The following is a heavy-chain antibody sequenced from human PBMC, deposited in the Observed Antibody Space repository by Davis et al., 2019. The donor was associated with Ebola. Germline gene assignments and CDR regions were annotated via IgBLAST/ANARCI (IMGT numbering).Heavy chain of an antibody. D-gene: IGHD3-10*01. J-gene: IGHJ4*02. CDR3: ARGRKNYGSGSYYRFDY. CDR1: GGSFSGYY. V-gene: IGHV4-34*01. Sequence: QTLSLTCAVSGGSFSGYYWSWIRQPPGKGLEWIGEINHSGSTNYNPSLKSRVTISVDTSKNQFSLKLSSVTAADTAVYYCARGRKNYGSGSYYRFDYWGQGTLVTVSS. CDR2: INHSGST.